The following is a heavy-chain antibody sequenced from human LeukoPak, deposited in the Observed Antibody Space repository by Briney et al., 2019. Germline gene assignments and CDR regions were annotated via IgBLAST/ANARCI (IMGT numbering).Heavy chain of an antibody. CDR1: GFTFSSYG. CDR3: AKAKYSSGWDYYYYGMDV. J-gene: IGHJ6*02. D-gene: IGHD6-19*01. V-gene: IGHV3-30*18. CDR2: ISYDGSNK. Sequence: SGGSLRLSCAASGFTFSSYGMHWVRQAPGKGLEWVAVISYDGSNKYYADSVKGRFTISSDNSKNTLYLQMNSLRAEDTAVYYCAKAKYSSGWDYYYYGMDVWGQGTTVTVSS.